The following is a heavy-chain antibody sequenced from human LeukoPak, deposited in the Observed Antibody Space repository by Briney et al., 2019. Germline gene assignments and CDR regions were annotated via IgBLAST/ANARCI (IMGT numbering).Heavy chain of an antibody. CDR3: ARGSSYYYGSGVSFYGMDV. Sequence: PGGSLRLSCAASGFTFSGFAVHWVRQAPGKGLEWVAVISYDGSKKYNAHSVKGRFTISRDNSKNTLYLQMNSLGIDDTAVYYCARGSSYYYGSGVSFYGMDVWGQGTTVTVSS. CDR1: GFTFSGFA. D-gene: IGHD3-10*01. J-gene: IGHJ6*02. V-gene: IGHV3-30-3*01. CDR2: ISYDGSKK.